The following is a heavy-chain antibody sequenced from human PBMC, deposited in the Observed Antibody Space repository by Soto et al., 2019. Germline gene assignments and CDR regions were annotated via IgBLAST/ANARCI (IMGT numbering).Heavy chain of an antibody. D-gene: IGHD3-16*01. J-gene: IGHJ6*02. CDR2: IDPSDSYT. Sequence: PGESLKISCKGSGYSFTSYWISWVRQMPGKGLEWMGRIDPSDSYTNYSPSFQGHVTISADKSISTAYLQWRSLKASDTAMYYCASRRVKDTFSGGAYYGMDVWGQGTTVTVSS. V-gene: IGHV5-10-1*01. CDR3: ASRRVKDTFSGGAYYGMDV. CDR1: GYSFTSYW.